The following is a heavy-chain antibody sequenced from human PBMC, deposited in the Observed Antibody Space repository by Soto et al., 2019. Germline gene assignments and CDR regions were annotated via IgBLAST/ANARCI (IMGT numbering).Heavy chain of an antibody. Sequence: QVQLQESGPGLVKPSQTLSLTCTVSGGSISSGDYYWHWLRQSPGKGLEWIGYIYYTGRPYYNPSLKSRVTLSVDTCKNHVSRKVSSVTAADTAIYYCARVPRRILAMDVWGHGTAVTVSS. CDR1: GGSISSGDYY. V-gene: IGHV4-30-4*01. J-gene: IGHJ6*01. D-gene: IGHD2-15*01. CDR3: ARVPRRILAMDV. CDR2: IYYTGRP.